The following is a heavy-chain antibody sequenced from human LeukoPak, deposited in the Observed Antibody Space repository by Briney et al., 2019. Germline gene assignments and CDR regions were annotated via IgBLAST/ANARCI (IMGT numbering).Heavy chain of an antibody. CDR2: IIPILGIA. Sequence: GGSVKVSCKASGGTFSSYGISWVRQAPGQRLEWMGRIIPILGIANYAQKFQGRVTITADKSTSTAYMELSSLRSEDTAVYYCAVDILTGYPDYWGQGTLVTVSS. V-gene: IGHV1-69*04. CDR3: AVDILTGYPDY. CDR1: GGTFSSYG. J-gene: IGHJ4*02. D-gene: IGHD3-9*01.